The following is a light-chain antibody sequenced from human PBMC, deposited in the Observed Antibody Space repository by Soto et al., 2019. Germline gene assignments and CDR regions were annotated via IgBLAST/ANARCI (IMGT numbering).Light chain of an antibody. CDR2: EGT. Sequence: QSALTQPASVSGSPGQSITISCTGTSNDVGGYNLVSWYQQHPGKAPKLIIYEGTKRPSGVSDRFSGSRYGNTASLTISALQAEDEADYSCCSFAGGATFVFGGGTKLTVL. J-gene: IGLJ2*01. CDR1: SNDVGGYNL. CDR3: CSFAGGATFV. V-gene: IGLV2-23*03.